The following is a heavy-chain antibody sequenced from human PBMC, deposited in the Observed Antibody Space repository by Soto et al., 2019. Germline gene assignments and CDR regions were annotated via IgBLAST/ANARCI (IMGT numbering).Heavy chain of an antibody. D-gene: IGHD3-10*01. CDR3: AKGFGELFFSAGLDP. V-gene: IGHV3-23*01. J-gene: IGHJ5*02. CDR2: ISGSGGST. Sequence: GSLRLSCAASGFTFSSYAMSWVRQAPGKGLEWVSAISGSGGSTYYADSVKGRFTISRDNSKNTLYLQMNSLRAEDTAVYYCAKGFGELFFSAGLDPWGQGTLVTVSS. CDR1: GFTFSSYA.